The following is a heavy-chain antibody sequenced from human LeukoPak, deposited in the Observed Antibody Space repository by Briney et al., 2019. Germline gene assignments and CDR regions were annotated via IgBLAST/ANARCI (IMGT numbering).Heavy chain of an antibody. CDR2: SIYYSGTT. V-gene: IGHV4-39*01. CDR1: GGSISRSYY. D-gene: IGHD2-8*02. CDR3: ARRRDYWVIDY. Sequence: SETLSLTCTVSGGSISRSYYWDWIRQPARRGLEWIGSSIYYSGTTYYNPSLKSRVTISVDTSKNQFSLKLSSVTAADTAVYYCARRRDYWVIDYWGQGTLVTVSS. J-gene: IGHJ4*02.